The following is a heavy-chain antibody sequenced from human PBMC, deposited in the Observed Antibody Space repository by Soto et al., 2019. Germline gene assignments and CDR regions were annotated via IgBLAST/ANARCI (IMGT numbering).Heavy chain of an antibody. D-gene: IGHD2-15*01. CDR1: GFTFSSYG. CDR3: ARGVVGGKVCWYFDL. CDR2: IWYDGSNK. Sequence: QVQLVESGGGVVQPGRSLRLSCAASGFTFSSYGMHWVRQAPGKGLEWVAVIWYDGSNKYYADSVKGRFTISRDNSKNTMYLQMNSLRAEDTAVYYCARGVVGGKVCWYFDLWGRGTLVTVSS. V-gene: IGHV3-33*01. J-gene: IGHJ2*01.